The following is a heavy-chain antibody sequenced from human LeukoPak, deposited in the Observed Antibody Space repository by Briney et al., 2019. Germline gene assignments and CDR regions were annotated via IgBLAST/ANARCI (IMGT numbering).Heavy chain of an antibody. CDR3: ARESIAVAGFGY. V-gene: IGHV3-21*01. Sequence: GGSLRLSCAASGFTFSSYSMNWVRQAPGKGLEWVSSISSSSSYIYYADSVKGRFTISRDNAKNSLYLQMNSLRAEDTAVYYCARESIAVAGFGYWGQGTLVTVSS. CDR2: ISSSSSYI. CDR1: GFTFSSYS. J-gene: IGHJ4*02. D-gene: IGHD6-19*01.